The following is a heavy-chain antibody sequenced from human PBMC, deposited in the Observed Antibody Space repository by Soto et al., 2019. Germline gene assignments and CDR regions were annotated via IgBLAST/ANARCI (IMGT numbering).Heavy chain of an antibody. CDR1: GITVSDNY. Sequence: GGSLRLSCAVSGITVSDNYISWVRQAPGKGLEWVSVIYAGGDTYYADSVNGRFTISRDTSKNTVFLQMNSLRAEDTVIYYWARGLSGWHYFDYWGQGTLVTVSS. V-gene: IGHV3-66*01. D-gene: IGHD6-19*01. CDR2: IYAGGDT. J-gene: IGHJ4*02. CDR3: ARGLSGWHYFDY.